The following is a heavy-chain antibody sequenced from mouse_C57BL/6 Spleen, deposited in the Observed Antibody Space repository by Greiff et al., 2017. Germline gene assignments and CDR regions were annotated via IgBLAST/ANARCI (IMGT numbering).Heavy chain of an antibody. CDR2: IHPNSGST. D-gene: IGHD2-4*01. CDR1: GYTFTSYW. J-gene: IGHJ4*01. V-gene: IGHV1-64*01. CDR3: ARLGDYDGMDY. Sequence: QVQLQQPGAELVKPGASVKLSCKASGYTFTSYWMHWVKQRPGQGLEWIGMIHPNSGSTNYNEKFKSKATLTVDKSSSTAYMQLSSLTSEDAAVSYCARLGDYDGMDYWGQGTPVTVSS.